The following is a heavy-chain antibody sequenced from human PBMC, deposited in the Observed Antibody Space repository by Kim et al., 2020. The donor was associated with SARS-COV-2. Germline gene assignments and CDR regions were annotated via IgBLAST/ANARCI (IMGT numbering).Heavy chain of an antibody. J-gene: IGHJ6*02. CDR3: AKEQIGTSSCVAYYYYYGMDV. V-gene: IGHV3-30*18. D-gene: IGHD6-6*01. CDR2: ISFNGTRK. CDR1: GFTFNNYG. Sequence: GGSLRLSCAASGFTFNNYGMHWVRQAPGKGLEWVAVISFNGTRKYYADSVKGRFAISRDNSKNTLYLQMNSLRPEDTAVYYCAKEQIGTSSCVAYYYYYGMDVWGQGTTVSVSS.